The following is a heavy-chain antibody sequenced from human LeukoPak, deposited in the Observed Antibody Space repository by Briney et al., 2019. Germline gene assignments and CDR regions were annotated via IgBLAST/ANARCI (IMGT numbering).Heavy chain of an antibody. D-gene: IGHD3-10*01. V-gene: IGHV3-30*04. J-gene: IGHJ4*02. CDR2: ISYEDGCNK. CDR3: SKERPEEYYASGSYFDY. CDR1: GFTFRSFV. Sequence: GRSLRLSCAASGFTFRSFVMHWVRQAPGRGLEWVAAISYEDGCNKYYADSVKGRFTISRDNSKYTVHLEMNSLRVEDTAMYYCSKERPEEYYASGSYFDYWGQGTLVTVSS.